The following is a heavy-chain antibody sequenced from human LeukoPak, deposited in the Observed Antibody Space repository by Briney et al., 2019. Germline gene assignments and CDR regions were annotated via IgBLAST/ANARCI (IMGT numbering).Heavy chain of an antibody. CDR3: ASIAARPTYYYYYMDV. D-gene: IGHD6-6*01. CDR2: IYYSGST. J-gene: IGHJ6*03. CDR1: GGSISSSSYY. Sequence: PSETLSLTCTVSGGSISSSSYYWDWIRQPRGKGLEWIGSIYYSGSTYYNPSLKSRVTISVDTSKNQFSLKLSSVTAADTAVYYCASIAARPTYYYYYMDVWGKGTTVTVSS. V-gene: IGHV4-39*01.